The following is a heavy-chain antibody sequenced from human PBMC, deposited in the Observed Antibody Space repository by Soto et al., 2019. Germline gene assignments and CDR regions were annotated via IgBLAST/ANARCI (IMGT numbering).Heavy chain of an antibody. CDR1: GFTFSSFG. D-gene: IGHD2-21*01. Sequence: QVQLVESGGGVVQPGRSLRLSCAASGFTFSSFGMHWVRQSPGKGLEWVALIWFDGSNQDYVDSVKGRFTISRDNSKKTVDLQMNSLRAEDTAVYYCARDNEGHNSHLDYWGQGILVTVSS. CDR3: ARDNEGHNSHLDY. CDR2: IWFDGSNQ. J-gene: IGHJ4*02. V-gene: IGHV3-33*01.